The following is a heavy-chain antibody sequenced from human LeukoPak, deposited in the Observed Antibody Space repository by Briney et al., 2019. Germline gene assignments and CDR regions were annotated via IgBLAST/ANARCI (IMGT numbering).Heavy chain of an antibody. CDR3: ATGPRGSGWYTRYYYYMDV. CDR1: GFTFSSYS. J-gene: IGHJ6*03. Sequence: GGSLRLSCAASGFTFSSYSINWVRQAPGKGLEWVSYISSSSSTIYYADSVKGRFTISRDNAKNSLYLQMNSLRAEDTAVYYCATGPRGSGWYTRYYYYMDVWGKGTTVTVSS. D-gene: IGHD6-19*01. CDR2: ISSSSSTI. V-gene: IGHV3-48*04.